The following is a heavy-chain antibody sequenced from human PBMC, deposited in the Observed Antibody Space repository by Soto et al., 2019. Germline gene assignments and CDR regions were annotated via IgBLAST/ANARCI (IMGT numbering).Heavy chain of an antibody. CDR2: ISGSDGST. Sequence: EVQLLESGGGLVQPGGSLSLSCAASGFTFSSYAMNWVRQAPGKGLEWVSVISGSDGSTYYADAVKGRFTISRDNSKNTLYLQMNSLRAEDTAVYYCAKRTVGWYFDLWGRGTLVTVSS. J-gene: IGHJ2*01. D-gene: IGHD4-17*01. CDR3: AKRTVGWYFDL. V-gene: IGHV3-23*01. CDR1: GFTFSSYA.